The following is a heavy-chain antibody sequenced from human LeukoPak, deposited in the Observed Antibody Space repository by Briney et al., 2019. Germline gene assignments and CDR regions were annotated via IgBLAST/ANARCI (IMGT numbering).Heavy chain of an antibody. Sequence: ASVKVSCKASGYTFTGYYMHWVRQAPGQGLEWMGWINPNSGGTNYAQKFQGRVTMTRDTSISTAYMELSSLRSEDTAVYYCARDLRGSVTDNWFDPWGQGTLVTVSS. CDR2: INPNSGGT. CDR3: ARDLRGSVTDNWFDP. CDR1: GYTFTGYY. J-gene: IGHJ5*02. V-gene: IGHV1-2*02. D-gene: IGHD4-23*01.